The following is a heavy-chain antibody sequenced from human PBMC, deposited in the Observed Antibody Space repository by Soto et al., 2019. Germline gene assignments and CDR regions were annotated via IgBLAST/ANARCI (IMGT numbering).Heavy chain of an antibody. V-gene: IGHV4-30-2*01. Sequence: LSLTCAFSGGSISSGGYSWSWIRQPPGKGLEWIGYIYHSGSTYYNPSLKSRVTISVDRSKNQFSLKLSSVTAADTAVYYCARGGVDYYDSSGYYFSPYYFDYWGQGTLVTVS. D-gene: IGHD3-22*01. CDR2: IYHSGST. CDR3: ARGGVDYYDSSGYYFSPYYFDY. CDR1: GGSISSGGYS. J-gene: IGHJ4*02.